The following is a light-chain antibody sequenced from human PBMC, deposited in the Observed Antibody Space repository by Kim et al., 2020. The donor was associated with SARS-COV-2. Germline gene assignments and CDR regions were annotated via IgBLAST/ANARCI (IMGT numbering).Light chain of an antibody. CDR2: DAF. Sequence: DIQMTQSPSSLSASVGDRVTITCQASHDIRNYLNWYEQKPGKAPRLLVYDAFDLETGVPSRFSGTGTGREFTLTISSLQPEDFATYYCQQYDATPFTFGPGTKVDIK. V-gene: IGKV1-33*01. J-gene: IGKJ3*01. CDR1: HDIRNY. CDR3: QQYDATPFT.